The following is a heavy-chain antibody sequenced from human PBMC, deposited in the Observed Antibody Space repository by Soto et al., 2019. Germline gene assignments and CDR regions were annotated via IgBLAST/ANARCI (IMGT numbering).Heavy chain of an antibody. J-gene: IGHJ4*02. CDR1: GYTFTSYD. CDR2: MNPNSGNT. CDR3: APGLGYCSGGSCPN. V-gene: IGHV1-8*01. Sequence: ASVKVSCKASGYTFTSYDINWVRQATGQGLEWMGWMNPNSGNTGYAQKFQGRVTMTRNTSISTAYMELSSLRSEDTAVYYCAPGLGYCSGGSCPNWGQGILVTVSS. D-gene: IGHD2-15*01.